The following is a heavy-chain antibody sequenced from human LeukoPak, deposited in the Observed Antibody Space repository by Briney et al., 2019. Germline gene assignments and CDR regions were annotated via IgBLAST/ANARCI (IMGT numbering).Heavy chain of an antibody. D-gene: IGHD5-12*01. CDR2: ITASSCYL. Sequence: PGGSLRLSCSASGFTFSSHSMNWVRQAPGKGLEWVSSITASSCYLYYADSMKGLITISRDNAKNSLYMQMTSLTAEDTAVYYCARDSVEATTLSIDYWGQGTLVTVPS. CDR1: GFTFSSHS. CDR3: ARDSVEATTLSIDY. J-gene: IGHJ4*02. V-gene: IGHV3-21*01.